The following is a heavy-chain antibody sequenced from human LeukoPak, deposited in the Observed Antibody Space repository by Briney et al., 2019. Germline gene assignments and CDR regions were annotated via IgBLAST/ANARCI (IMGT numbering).Heavy chain of an antibody. Sequence: PGGSLRLSCAASGFTFSSYSMNWVRQAPGKGLEWVSSISSSSSYIYYADSEKGRFTISRDNAKNSLYLQMNSLRAEDTAVYYCARTGGVRGVIDKGFDYWGQGTLVTVSS. CDR1: GFTFSSYS. CDR3: ARTGGVRGVIDKGFDY. CDR2: ISSSSSYI. V-gene: IGHV3-21*01. J-gene: IGHJ4*02. D-gene: IGHD3-10*01.